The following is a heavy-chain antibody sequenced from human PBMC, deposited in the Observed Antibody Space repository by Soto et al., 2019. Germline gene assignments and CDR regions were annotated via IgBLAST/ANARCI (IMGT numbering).Heavy chain of an antibody. Sequence: EVPLLESGGGLVQPGGSLIRSCAGSRFTSSNYAMSYVRQAPVKAMEWVSSISGSGGSTYYADSVKGRFTVSRDNSKNAEYLQMKLPPFEDTTVKYCEIETTRSPTHRHYMGQGALRTVS. J-gene: IGHJ4*02. CDR3: EIETTRSPTHRHY. V-gene: IGHV3-23*01. CDR1: RFTSSNYA. D-gene: IGHD1-1*01. CDR2: ISGSGGST.